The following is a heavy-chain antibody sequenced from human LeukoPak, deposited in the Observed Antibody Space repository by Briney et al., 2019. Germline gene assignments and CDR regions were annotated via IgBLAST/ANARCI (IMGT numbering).Heavy chain of an antibody. CDR3: ARAISHSNYGVDV. Sequence: PGGSLRLSCAASGFTFSSYAMSWVRQAPGKGLEWVSAISGSGGSTYYADSVKGRFTISRDNSKNTLYLQMNSRRAEDTAVYYCARAISHSNYGVDVWGQGTTVTVSS. CDR2: ISGSGGST. CDR1: GFTFSSYA. J-gene: IGHJ6*02. D-gene: IGHD6-13*01. V-gene: IGHV3-23*01.